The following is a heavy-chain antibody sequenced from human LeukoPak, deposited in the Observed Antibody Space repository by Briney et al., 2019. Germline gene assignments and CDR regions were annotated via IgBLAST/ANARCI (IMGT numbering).Heavy chain of an antibody. CDR1: GYTFIGYY. CDR2: INPNSGGT. D-gene: IGHD2-21*02. J-gene: IGHJ4*02. V-gene: IGHV1-2*02. Sequence: ASVNVSCKASGYTFIGYYMNWVRQAPGQGLEWMGWINPNSGGTNYAQKFQGRVTMTRDTSISTAYMELSRLRSDDTAVYYCARVFGDQTQDYWGQGTLVTVSS. CDR3: ARVFGDQTQDY.